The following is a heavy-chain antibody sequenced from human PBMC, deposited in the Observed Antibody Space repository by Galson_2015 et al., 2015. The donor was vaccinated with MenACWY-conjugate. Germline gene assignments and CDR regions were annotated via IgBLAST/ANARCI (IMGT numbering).Heavy chain of an antibody. V-gene: IGHV2-5*02. D-gene: IGHD2-2*01. CDR2: IYWDDDK. Sequence: PALVTPTQPLTLTCTFSGFSLSTSRVGVGWIRQPPGQALEWLSLIYWDDDKRYSPSLKSRLTITKDTSKNQVVLSMTNMDPVDTATYYCAHSPYCSTTSGYAARAFDVWGQGTVVTVSS. CDR3: AHSPYCSTTSGYAARAFDV. CDR1: GFSLSTSRVG. J-gene: IGHJ3*01.